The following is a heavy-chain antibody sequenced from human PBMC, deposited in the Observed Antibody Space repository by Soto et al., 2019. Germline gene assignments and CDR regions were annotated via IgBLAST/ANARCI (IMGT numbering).Heavy chain of an antibody. J-gene: IGHJ6*02. CDR1: GGTFSSYA. V-gene: IGHV1-69*01. CDR3: ARERYYYGSGSYYLSGMDV. CDR2: IIPIFGTA. D-gene: IGHD3-10*01. Sequence: QVQLVQSGAEVKKPGSSVKVSCKASGGTFSSYAISWVRQAPGHGLEWMGGIIPIFGTANYAQKFQGRVTITADESTSTAYIELSSLRSEDTAVYYCARERYYYGSGSYYLSGMDVWGQGTTVTVSS.